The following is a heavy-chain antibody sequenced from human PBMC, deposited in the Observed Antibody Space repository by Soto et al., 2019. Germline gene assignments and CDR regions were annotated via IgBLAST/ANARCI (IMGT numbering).Heavy chain of an antibody. J-gene: IGHJ4*02. D-gene: IGHD3-9*01. V-gene: IGHV4-39*01. CDR1: GDSINSDNYY. CDR3: GRLEGLALISYYFDC. Sequence: QLQLQESGPGLVKPSETLSLTCSVSGDSINSDNYYWGWIRQPPGKGLEWIGSIYYRGNTYSNPSLKTRGTISLSESKSQFSPKLNSGTAPDSALYFFGRLEGLALISYYFDCWGQGTLVTVSS. CDR2: IYYRGNT.